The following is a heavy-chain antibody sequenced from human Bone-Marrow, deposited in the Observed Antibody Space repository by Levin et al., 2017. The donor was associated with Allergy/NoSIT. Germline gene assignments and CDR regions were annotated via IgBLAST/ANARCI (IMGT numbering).Heavy chain of an antibody. Sequence: GGSLRLSCEASGFTLSSYWMTWVRQAPGMGLEWVANIKQDGSETYYVDSVKGRFIISRENAKNSLYLQMSSLRAEDTAVYYCARGRITGTTYYNDCWGQGTLVTVSS. V-gene: IGHV3-7*01. CDR2: IKQDGSET. CDR3: ARGRITGTTYYNDC. CDR1: GFTLSSYW. D-gene: IGHD1-7*01. J-gene: IGHJ4*02.